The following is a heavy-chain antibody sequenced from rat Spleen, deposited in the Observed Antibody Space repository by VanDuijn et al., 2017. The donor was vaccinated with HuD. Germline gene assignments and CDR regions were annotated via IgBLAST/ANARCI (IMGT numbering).Heavy chain of an antibody. Sequence: EVQLVESGGGLVQPGGSLKLSCAVSGFTYNDYAMAWVRQAPAKGLEWVATISTGGGDTYYRDSVKGRFTISRDNAKSTLYLQMDSLRSEDTDIYYCARPTTGIPFNYWGQGVMVTVSS. V-gene: IGHV5S23*01. D-gene: IGHD1-9*01. CDR1: GFTYNDYA. CDR2: ISTGGGDT. J-gene: IGHJ2*01. CDR3: ARPTTGIPFNY.